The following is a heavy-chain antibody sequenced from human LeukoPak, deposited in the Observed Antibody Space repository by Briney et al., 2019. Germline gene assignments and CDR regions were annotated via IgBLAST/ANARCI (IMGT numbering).Heavy chain of an antibody. J-gene: IGHJ4*02. CDR2: IPYDGSNK. Sequence: PGGSLRLSCAASGFTFSSYAMHWVRQAPGKGLEWVAVIPYDGSNKYYADSVKGRFTISRDNSKNTLYLQMNSLRAEDTAVYYCARDLGSSGYYEYYFDYWGQGTLVTVSS. CDR1: GFTFSSYA. D-gene: IGHD3-22*01. CDR3: ARDLGSSGYYEYYFDY. V-gene: IGHV3-30-3*01.